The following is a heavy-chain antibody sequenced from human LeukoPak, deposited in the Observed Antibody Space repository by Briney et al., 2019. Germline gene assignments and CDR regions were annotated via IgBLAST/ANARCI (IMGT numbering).Heavy chain of an antibody. V-gene: IGHV3-13*01. Sequence: GGSLRLSCAASGFTFSRYDMYWVRKTTGKGLECVSAIGVGGDTKYTDSVKGRFTISRENGKESLYLHMNSLRAEDTAVYYCVRGGIRLAGLDAFDIWGQGTVVAVFS. CDR3: VRGGIRLAGLDAFDI. J-gene: IGHJ3*02. CDR2: IGVGGDT. CDR1: GFTFSRYD. D-gene: IGHD6-19*01.